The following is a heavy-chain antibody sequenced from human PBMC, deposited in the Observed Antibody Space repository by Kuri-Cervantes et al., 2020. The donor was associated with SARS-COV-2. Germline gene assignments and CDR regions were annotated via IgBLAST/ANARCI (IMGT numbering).Heavy chain of an antibody. V-gene: IGHV3-23*01. J-gene: IGHJ5*02. D-gene: IGHD2-15*01. CDR1: GFTFSSYA. CDR2: ISGSGGST. Sequence: GGSLRLSCAASGFTFSSYAMSWVRQAPGKGLEWVSAISGSGGSTYYADSVKGRFTISRDNSKNTLYLQMNSPRAEDTAVYYCARSVVAVTGTRRLDWFDPWGQGTLVTVSS. CDR3: ARSVVAVTGTRRLDWFDP.